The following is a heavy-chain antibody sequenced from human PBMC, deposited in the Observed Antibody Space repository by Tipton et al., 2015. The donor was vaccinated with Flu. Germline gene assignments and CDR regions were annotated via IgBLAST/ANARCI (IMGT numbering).Heavy chain of an antibody. D-gene: IGHD4-23*01. CDR2: TYYSGST. CDR1: GGSISGYY. J-gene: IGHJ4*02. CDR3: ATEYRGGGNRYYFDY. V-gene: IGHV4-59*01. Sequence: TLSLTCTVSGGSISGYYWTWIRQPPGKGLEWIGYTYYSGSTNYNPSLKSRVTISVDTSKNQFSLKLSSVTAADTAVYYCATEYRGGGNRYYFDYWGQGTLVTVSS.